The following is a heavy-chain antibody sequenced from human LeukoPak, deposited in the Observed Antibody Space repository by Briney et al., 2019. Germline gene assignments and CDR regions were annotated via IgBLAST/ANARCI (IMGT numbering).Heavy chain of an antibody. CDR1: GGTFSSYA. CDR3: ARRYCSSTSCYADSGYEYFDY. J-gene: IGHJ4*02. Sequence: SVEVSCKASGGTFSSYAISWVRQAPGQGLEWMGGIIPIFGTANYAQKFQGRVTITTDESTSTAYMELSSLRSEDTAVYYCARRYCSSTSCYADSGYEYFDYWGQGTLVTVSS. V-gene: IGHV1-69*05. CDR2: IIPIFGTA. D-gene: IGHD2-2*01.